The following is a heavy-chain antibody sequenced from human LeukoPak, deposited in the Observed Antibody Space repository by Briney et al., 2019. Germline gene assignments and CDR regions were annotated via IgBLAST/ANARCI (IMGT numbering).Heavy chain of an antibody. CDR1: GFTFSSYA. J-gene: IGHJ6*02. V-gene: IGHV3-23*01. D-gene: IGHD3-3*01. CDR3: AKSIFGVVILKRYGMDV. Sequence: GGSLRLSCAASGFTFSSYAMSWVRQAPGKGLEWVSAISGSGGSTYYADSVKGRFTISRDNSKNTLYLQMNSLRAEDTAVYSCAKSIFGVVILKRYGMDVWGQGTTVTVSS. CDR2: ISGSGGST.